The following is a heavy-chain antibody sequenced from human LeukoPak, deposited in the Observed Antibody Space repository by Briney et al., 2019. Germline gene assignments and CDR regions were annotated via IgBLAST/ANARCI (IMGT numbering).Heavy chain of an antibody. Sequence: SETLSLTCTVSGGSISSGDYYWRWLRQPPGKGLEWIGYIYYSGSTYYNPSLKSRVTISVDTSKNQFSLKLSSVTAADTAVYYCARVDIVVVPAARGIFDYWGQGTLVTVSS. J-gene: IGHJ4*02. CDR2: IYYSGST. D-gene: IGHD2-2*01. V-gene: IGHV4-30-4*08. CDR1: GGSISSGDYY. CDR3: ARVDIVVVPAARGIFDY.